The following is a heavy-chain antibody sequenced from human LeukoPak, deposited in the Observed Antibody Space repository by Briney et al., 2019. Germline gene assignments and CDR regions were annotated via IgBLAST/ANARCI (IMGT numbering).Heavy chain of an antibody. CDR1: GGSISSYY. CDR2: IYYSGST. Sequence: KSSETLSLTCTVSGGSISSYYWSWIRQPPGKGLEWIGYIYYSGSTNYNPSLKSRVTISVDTSKNQFSLKLSSVTAADTAVYFCARHELAHFDYWGQGTLVTVSS. CDR3: ARHELAHFDY. V-gene: IGHV4-59*08. D-gene: IGHD1-1*01. J-gene: IGHJ4*02.